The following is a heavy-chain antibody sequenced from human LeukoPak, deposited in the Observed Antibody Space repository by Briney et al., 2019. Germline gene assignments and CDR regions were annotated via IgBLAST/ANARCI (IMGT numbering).Heavy chain of an antibody. D-gene: IGHD5-18*01. CDR1: GYTFTSYY. Sequence: ASVKVSCKASGYTFTSYYMHWVRQAPGQGLEWMGIINPSGGSTSYAQKFQGRVTVTRDMSTSTVYMELSSLRSEDTAVYYCARGAAMVAGYNWLDPWGQGTLVTVSS. V-gene: IGHV1-46*01. J-gene: IGHJ5*02. CDR2: INPSGGST. CDR3: ARGAAMVAGYNWLDP.